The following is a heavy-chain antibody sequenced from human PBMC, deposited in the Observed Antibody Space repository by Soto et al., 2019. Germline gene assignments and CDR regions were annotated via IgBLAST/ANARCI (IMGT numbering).Heavy chain of an antibody. Sequence: ASVKVSCKASGYTFTSYDINWVRQATGQGLEWMGWMNPNSGNTGYAQKFQGRVTMTRNTSISTAYMELSSLRSEDTAVYYYARDGYCTNGVCYRPWGQGTLVTVSS. D-gene: IGHD2-8*01. CDR1: GYTFTSYD. J-gene: IGHJ5*02. CDR3: ARDGYCTNGVCYRP. CDR2: MNPNSGNT. V-gene: IGHV1-8*01.